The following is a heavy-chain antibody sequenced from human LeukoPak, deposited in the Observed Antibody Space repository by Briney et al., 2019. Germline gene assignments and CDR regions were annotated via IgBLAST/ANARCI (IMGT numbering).Heavy chain of an antibody. Sequence: ASVKVSCKASGYTFTSYDINWVRQATGQGLEWMGWMNPNSGNTGYAQKFQGRVTMTRDTSTSTVYMELSSLRSEDTAVYYCARGGAMDEIDYWGQGTLVTVSS. J-gene: IGHJ4*02. CDR1: GYTFTSYD. V-gene: IGHV1-8*01. CDR2: MNPNSGNT. CDR3: ARGGAMDEIDY. D-gene: IGHD1-26*01.